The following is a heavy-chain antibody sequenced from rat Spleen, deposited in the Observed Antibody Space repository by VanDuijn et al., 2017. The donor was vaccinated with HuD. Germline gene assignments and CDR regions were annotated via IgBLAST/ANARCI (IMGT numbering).Heavy chain of an antibody. V-gene: IGHV5-19*01. Sequence: EVQLVESGGGLVQPGRSLKLSCAASGFTFSDFGMHWVRQAPAKGLEWVASISPTGGSTYYPDSVKGRFTISRDNAKSTLYLQMNSLRSEDTGTYYCTSHYDGTYPFTYWGQGTLVTVSS. CDR1: GFTFSDFG. CDR3: TSHYDGTYPFTY. D-gene: IGHD1-12*02. J-gene: IGHJ3*01. CDR2: ISPTGGST.